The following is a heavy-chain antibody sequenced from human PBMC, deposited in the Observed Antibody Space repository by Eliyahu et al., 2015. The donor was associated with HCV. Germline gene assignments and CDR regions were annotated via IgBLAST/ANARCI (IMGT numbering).Heavy chain of an antibody. V-gene: IGHV3-11*01. Sequence: QVQLVESGGGLVKPGGSLRLSCEASGFSFRDYYMSWIRQAPGKGLEWVSYISSSGRVTHNADSGRFTISRDNAKNSLYLEVSRLSAEDTAVYYCASGRSLYNAPLKTPGSFDYWGQGTLVTVSS. J-gene: IGHJ4*02. CDR3: ASGRSLYNAPLKTPGSFDY. CDR1: GFSFRDYY. CDR2: ISSSGRVT. D-gene: IGHD5-24*01.